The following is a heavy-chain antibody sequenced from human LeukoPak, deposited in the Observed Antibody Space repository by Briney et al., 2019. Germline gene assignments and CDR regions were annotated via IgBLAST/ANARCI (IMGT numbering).Heavy chain of an antibody. V-gene: IGHV1-69*13. CDR1: GGTFSSYA. CDR2: IIPIFGTA. J-gene: IGHJ4*02. CDR3: ARGRLVRGVIEFDY. Sequence: GASVKVSCKASGGTFSSYAISWVRQAPGQGLEWMGGIIPIFGTANYAQKFQGRVTITADESTSTAYMELSSLRSEDTAVYYCARGRLVRGVIEFDYWGQGTLVTVSP. D-gene: IGHD3-10*01.